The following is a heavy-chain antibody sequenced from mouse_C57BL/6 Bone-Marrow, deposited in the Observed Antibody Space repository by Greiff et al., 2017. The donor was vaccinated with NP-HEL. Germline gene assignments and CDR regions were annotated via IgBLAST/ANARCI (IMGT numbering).Heavy chain of an antibody. CDR3: ARSYDYDGDYYAMDD. CDR2: IYYSGTI. J-gene: IGHJ4*01. CDR1: GISITTGNYR. Sequence: EVKLQESGPGLVKPSQTVFLTCTVTGISITTGNYRWSWIRQFPGNKLEWIGYIYYSGTITYNPSLTSRTTITRDTPKNQFFLEMNSLTAEDTATYYCARSYDYDGDYYAMDDWGQGTSVTVSS. D-gene: IGHD2-4*01. V-gene: IGHV3-5*01.